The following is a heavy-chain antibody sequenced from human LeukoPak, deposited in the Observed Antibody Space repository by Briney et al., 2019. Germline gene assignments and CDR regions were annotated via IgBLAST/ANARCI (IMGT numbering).Heavy chain of an antibody. CDR3: ARSVVRSSTSPINNWFDP. J-gene: IGHJ5*02. D-gene: IGHD2-2*01. Sequence: PLETLSLTCAVYGGSFSGYYWSWIRQPPGKGLEWIGEINHSGSTNYNPSLKSRVTISVDTSKNQFSLKLSSVTAADTAVYYCARSVVRSSTSPINNWFDPWGQGTLVTVSS. CDR2: INHSGST. CDR1: GGSFSGYY. V-gene: IGHV4-34*01.